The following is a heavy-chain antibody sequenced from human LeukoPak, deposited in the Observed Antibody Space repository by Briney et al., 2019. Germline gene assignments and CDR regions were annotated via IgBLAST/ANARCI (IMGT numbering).Heavy chain of an antibody. J-gene: IGHJ4*02. V-gene: IGHV3-30*18. D-gene: IGHD5-18*01. CDR3: AKDEPDTAMSYLDY. CDR2: ISYGGSNK. CDR1: GFTFSSYG. Sequence: GGSLRLSCAASGFTFSSYGMHWVRQAPGKGLEWVAVISYGGSNKYYADSVKGRFTISRDNSKNTLYLQMNRLRAEDTAVYYCAKDEPDTAMSYLDYWGQGTLVTVPS.